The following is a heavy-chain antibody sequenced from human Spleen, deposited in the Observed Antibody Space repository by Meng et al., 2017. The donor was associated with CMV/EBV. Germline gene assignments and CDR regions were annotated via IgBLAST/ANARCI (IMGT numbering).Heavy chain of an antibody. V-gene: IGHV4-31*02. J-gene: IGHJ4*02. Sequence: SVCSGVSYWNWIRQLPGKGLELIGYTYLRGSTYYHPSLESRVAMSMDTSKNQFSLRLSSVTAADTAVYYCARDPGCTSAKCYMEFDHWGQGTLVTVSS. CDR2: TYLRGST. CDR1: SVCSGVSY. CDR3: ARDPGCTSAKCYMEFDH. D-gene: IGHD2-2*02.